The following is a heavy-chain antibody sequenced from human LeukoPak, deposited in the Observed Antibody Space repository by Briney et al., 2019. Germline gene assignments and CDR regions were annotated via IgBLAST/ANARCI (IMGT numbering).Heavy chain of an antibody. V-gene: IGHV3-7*03. Sequence: GGSLRLSCAVSGFTFSGFWMSWSRQAPGKGLEWVASINPDGSEGYYADVVKGRFTISRDNAKNSLYLQINSLRAEDTAVYYCARSSYSSSSSVWGQGTMVTVSS. D-gene: IGHD6-6*01. CDR2: INPDGSEG. J-gene: IGHJ3*01. CDR1: GFTFSGFW. CDR3: ARSSYSSSSSV.